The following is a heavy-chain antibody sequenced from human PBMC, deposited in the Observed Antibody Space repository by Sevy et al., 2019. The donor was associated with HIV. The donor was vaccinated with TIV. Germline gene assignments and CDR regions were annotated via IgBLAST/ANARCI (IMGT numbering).Heavy chain of an antibody. D-gene: IGHD3-16*01. Sequence: SETLSLTCTVSGGSVSSGNYYWTWIRQPPGKGLEWIGYISYIGSTNYNPSLKSRVTISIDTSKNQLSLRLSSVTATDTAVYYCVRDRIDAVGGYFDYWGQGTLVTVSS. CDR2: ISYIGST. J-gene: IGHJ4*02. V-gene: IGHV4-61*01. CDR1: GGSVSSGNYY. CDR3: VRDRIDAVGGYFDY.